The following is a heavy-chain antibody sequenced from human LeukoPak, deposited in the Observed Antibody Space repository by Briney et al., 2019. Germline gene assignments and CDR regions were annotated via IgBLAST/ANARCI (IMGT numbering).Heavy chain of an antibody. Sequence: GGSLRLSCAASGFTFSGFAMTWVRQAPGKGLEWVSSIGSDYKTHYSESVKGRFAISRDNSKSTLFLQMNSLGAEDTALYYCVRDVMVSWPIHQRYYGMDVWGQGTTVTVSS. D-gene: IGHD2-8*01. J-gene: IGHJ6*02. V-gene: IGHV3-23*01. CDR2: IGSDYKT. CDR1: GFTFSGFA. CDR3: VRDVMVSWPIHQRYYGMDV.